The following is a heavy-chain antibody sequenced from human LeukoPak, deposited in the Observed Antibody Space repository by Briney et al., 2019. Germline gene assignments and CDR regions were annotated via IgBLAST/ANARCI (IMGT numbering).Heavy chain of an antibody. Sequence: ASVKVSCKASGYTFTGYYMHWVRQAPGQGLEWMGWINPNSGGTNYAQKFQGRVTMTRDTSISTAYTELSRLRSDDTAVYYRARSLRYFDWLSDPIDYWGQGTLVTVSS. J-gene: IGHJ4*02. CDR2: INPNSGGT. V-gene: IGHV1-2*02. D-gene: IGHD3-9*01. CDR1: GYTFTGYY. CDR3: ARSLRYFDWLSDPIDY.